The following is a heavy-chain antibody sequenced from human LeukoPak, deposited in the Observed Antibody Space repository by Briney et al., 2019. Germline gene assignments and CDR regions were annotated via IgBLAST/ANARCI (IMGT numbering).Heavy chain of an antibody. CDR1: GYTFSSYA. J-gene: IGHJ4*02. CDR3: ARGGYGEGTDY. CDR2: ISSNGGST. Sequence: GGSLRLSCAASGYTFSSYAMHWVRQAPGKGLEYVSAISSNGGSTYYANSVKGRFTISRDNSKNTLYLQMGSLRAEDMAVYYCARGGYGEGTDYWGQGTLVTVSS. V-gene: IGHV3-64*01. D-gene: IGHD4-17*01.